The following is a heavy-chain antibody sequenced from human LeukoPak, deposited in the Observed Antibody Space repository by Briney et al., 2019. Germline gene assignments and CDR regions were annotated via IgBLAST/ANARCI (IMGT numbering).Heavy chain of an antibody. D-gene: IGHD2-8*02. Sequence: GRSLRLSCAASGFTFRTYGMHWVRQAPGKGLEWVAVIWSDGSRTYYADSVKGRFTISRDNPENTLYLQMNSLRDEDTAVYYCVRDDDNTGNNLDYWGQGILVTVSS. CDR3: VRDDDNTGNNLDY. CDR1: GFTFRTYG. V-gene: IGHV3-33*01. J-gene: IGHJ4*02. CDR2: IWSDGSRT.